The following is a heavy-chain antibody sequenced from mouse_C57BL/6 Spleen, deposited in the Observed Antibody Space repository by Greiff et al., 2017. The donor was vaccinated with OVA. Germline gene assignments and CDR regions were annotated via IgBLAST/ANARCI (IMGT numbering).Heavy chain of an antibody. Sequence: QVQLQQPGAELVKPGASVKLSCKASGYTFTSYWMQWVKQRPGQGLEWIGEIDPSDSYTNYNQKFKGKATLTVDTSSSTAYMQLSSLTSEDSAVYYCARSSTGNLYFDYWGQGTTLTVSS. CDR1: GYTFTSYW. J-gene: IGHJ2*01. V-gene: IGHV1-50*01. CDR2: IDPSDSYT. D-gene: IGHD4-1*02. CDR3: ARSSTGNLYFDY.